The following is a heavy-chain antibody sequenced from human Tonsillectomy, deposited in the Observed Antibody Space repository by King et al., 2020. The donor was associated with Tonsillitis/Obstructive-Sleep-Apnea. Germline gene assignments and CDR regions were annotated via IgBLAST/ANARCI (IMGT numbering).Heavy chain of an antibody. Sequence: VQLVESGGGLVQPGRSLRLSCAASGFTFDDYAMHWVRQAPGKGLEWVSGISWNSGSIGYADSVKGRFTISRDNDKNSLYLQMKSLRAEDTALFYCAKDIDSYVTWCGVHRTGGAFDIWGQGTMVTVSS. D-gene: IGHD3-10*01. CDR2: ISWNSGSI. CDR1: GFTFDDYA. V-gene: IGHV3-9*01. CDR3: AKDIDSYVTWCGVHRTGGAFDI. J-gene: IGHJ3*02.